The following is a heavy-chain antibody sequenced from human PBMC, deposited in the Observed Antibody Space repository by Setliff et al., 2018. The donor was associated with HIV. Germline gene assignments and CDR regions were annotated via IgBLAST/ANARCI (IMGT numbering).Heavy chain of an antibody. CDR3: TREFHRGIPDYFDS. CDR1: GFTFSSYS. V-gene: IGHV4-4*08. J-gene: IGHJ4*02. D-gene: IGHD2-2*02. CDR2: IHSSGST. Sequence: TSETLSLSCAASGFTFSSYSMNWIRQPPGKGLEWIGNIHSSGSTYYNPSLKSRVFISVDLSINQFSLKLSSVTAADTAVYYCTREFHRGIPDYFDSWGQGILVTVSS.